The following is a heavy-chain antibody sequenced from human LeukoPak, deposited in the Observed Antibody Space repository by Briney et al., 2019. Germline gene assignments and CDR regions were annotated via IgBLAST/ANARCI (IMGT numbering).Heavy chain of an antibody. J-gene: IGHJ4*02. CDR2: ISYDGSNK. Sequence: GRSLRLSCAASGFTFSSYAMHWVRQAPGKGLEGVAVISYDGSNKFYADSVKGRFTISRDNSENTLYLQMNSLRAEDTAVYYCAREGFVLRYFDWLPHFDYWGQGTLVTVSS. CDR1: GFTFSSYA. D-gene: IGHD3-9*01. CDR3: AREGFVLRYFDWLPHFDY. V-gene: IGHV3-30*04.